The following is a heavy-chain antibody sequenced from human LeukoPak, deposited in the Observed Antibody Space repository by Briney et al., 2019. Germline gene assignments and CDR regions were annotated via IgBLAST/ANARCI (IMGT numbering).Heavy chain of an antibody. D-gene: IGHD3-22*01. CDR3: ARGRIAKIVVVHSFHYGMDV. CDR1: GGLFTDYF. J-gene: IGHJ6*02. CDR2: INDYTGNI. V-gene: IGHV4-34*01. Sequence: SETLSLTCAVFGGLFTDYFWTWIRQSPGKGLEWLGEINDYTGNINYNPSLNSRVSISLEKSKNQFSLELRSVTAADTAVYYCARGRIAKIVVVHSFHYGMDVWGQGTTVTVSS.